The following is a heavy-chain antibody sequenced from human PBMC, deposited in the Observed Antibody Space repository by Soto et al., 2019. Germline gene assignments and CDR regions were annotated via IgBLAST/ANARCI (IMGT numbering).Heavy chain of an antibody. CDR2: IYPGDSDT. D-gene: IGHD1-26*01. V-gene: IGHV5-51*01. J-gene: IGHJ6*02. CDR1: GYSFTSYW. Sequence: GESLKISCKGSGYSFTSYWIDWVRQMPGKGLEWMGIIYPGDSDTRYSPSFQGQVTISADKSISTAYLQWSSLKASDTAMYYCARLRYSGSYYYYYYYGMDVWGQGTTVTVSS. CDR3: ARLRYSGSYYYYYYYGMDV.